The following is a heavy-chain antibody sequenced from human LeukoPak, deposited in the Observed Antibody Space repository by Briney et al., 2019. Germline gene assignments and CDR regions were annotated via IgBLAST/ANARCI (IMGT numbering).Heavy chain of an antibody. D-gene: IGHD3-9*01. CDR3: ARDLKDDILTGYYSWFDP. J-gene: IGHJ5*02. CDR1: GFTFIDYY. V-gene: IGHV3-11*01. Sequence: GGSLRLSFAAHGFTFIDYYMGWIRQAPGKGLEWVSYISSSGSTITYAESVKGRFTISRDNAKNSLYLQMNSVRAEDTAEYYCARDLKDDILTGYYSWFDPWGQGTLVTVSS. CDR2: ISSSGSTI.